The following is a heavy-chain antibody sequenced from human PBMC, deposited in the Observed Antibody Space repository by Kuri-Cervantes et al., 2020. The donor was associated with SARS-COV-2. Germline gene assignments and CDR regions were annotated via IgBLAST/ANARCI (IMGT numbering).Heavy chain of an antibody. CDR1: GGSFSGYY. CDR3: ARDPPSRRNDY. J-gene: IGHJ4*02. Sequence: SETLSLTCAVYGGSFSGYYWSWIRQSPGKGLEWIGEVNHNGGANYNPSLRSQVTISVDPSKAQFSLNLISVTAADTAVYYCARDPPSRRNDYWGQGTLVTVSS. V-gene: IGHV4-34*01. CDR2: VNHNGGA.